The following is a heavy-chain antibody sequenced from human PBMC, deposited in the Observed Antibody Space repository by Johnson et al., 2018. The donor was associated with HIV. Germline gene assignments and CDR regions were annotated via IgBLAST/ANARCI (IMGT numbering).Heavy chain of an antibody. CDR3: AKDCVGVWWSRAFDI. CDR1: GLMFDDYA. CDR2: ISGSGGST. Sequence: VQLVESGGDWVQPGRSLRLSCAASGLMFDDYAMHWVRQAPGKGLEWVSGISGSGGSTYYADSVKGRFTISRDNSKNTLYLQMNSLRAEDTAVYYCAKDCVGVWWSRAFDIWGQGTMVTVSS. D-gene: IGHD2-21*01. V-gene: IGHV3-23*04. J-gene: IGHJ3*02.